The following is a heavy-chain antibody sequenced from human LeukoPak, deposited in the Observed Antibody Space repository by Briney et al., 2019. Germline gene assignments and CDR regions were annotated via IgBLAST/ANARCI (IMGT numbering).Heavy chain of an antibody. CDR2: IYPRGST. Sequence: PSETLSLTCAVSGGSISSGSYSWSWIRQPPGKGLEWIGYIYPRGSTYYNPSLKSRVILSLDKSANQFSLNLSSVTTADTAVYYCARFSPRAMGNYLDFWGQGTLVTVSS. CDR3: ARFSPRAMGNYLDF. D-gene: IGHD7-27*01. V-gene: IGHV4-30-2*01. J-gene: IGHJ4*02. CDR1: GGSISSGSYS.